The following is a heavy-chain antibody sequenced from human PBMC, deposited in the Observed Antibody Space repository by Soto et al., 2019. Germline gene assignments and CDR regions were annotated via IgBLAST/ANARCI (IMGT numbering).Heavy chain of an antibody. J-gene: IGHJ2*01. V-gene: IGHV3-23*01. CDR2: VSGGGDAT. Sequence: EVQLLESGGGLVQPGGSLRLSCEGSGFTFINYAMNWVRQAPGKGLEWVSAVSGGGDATFYADSVKGRFTIYKDNSKNTVTQHISSLGVDDTAVYYWGRKVLGATTLQISWYFDLWGRGTLVTVSS. CDR1: GFTFINYA. CDR3: GRKVLGATTLQISWYFDL. D-gene: IGHD1-26*01.